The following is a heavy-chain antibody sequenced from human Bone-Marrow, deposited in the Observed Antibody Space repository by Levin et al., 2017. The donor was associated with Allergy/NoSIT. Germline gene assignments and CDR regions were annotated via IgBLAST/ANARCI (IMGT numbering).Heavy chain of an antibody. Sequence: ASVKVSCKASGHSLSDYYMHWVRQAPGQGLDWMGWINPNSGDTKYAEKFQGRVTMTRDKFSGTAYMGLRSLRPDDTALYYCATGGGDSWYRAFDIWGHGTMVTVSS. CDR2: INPNSGDT. CDR1: GHSLSDYY. V-gene: IGHV1-2*02. J-gene: IGHJ3*02. CDR3: ATGGGDSWYRAFDI. D-gene: IGHD6-13*01.